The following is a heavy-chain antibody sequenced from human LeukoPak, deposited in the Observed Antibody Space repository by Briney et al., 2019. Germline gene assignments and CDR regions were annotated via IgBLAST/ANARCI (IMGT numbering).Heavy chain of an antibody. CDR1: GYTFTGYY. J-gene: IGHJ5*02. Sequence: ASVKVSCKASGYTFTGYYMHWVRQAPGQGLEWMGWINPNSGGTNYAQKFQGRVTMTRDTSISTAYMELSRLRSDDTAVYYCARGYGYCTNGVCYSSRNWFDPWGQGTLVTVSS. D-gene: IGHD2-8*01. CDR2: INPNSGGT. CDR3: ARGYGYCTNGVCYSSRNWFDP. V-gene: IGHV1-2*02.